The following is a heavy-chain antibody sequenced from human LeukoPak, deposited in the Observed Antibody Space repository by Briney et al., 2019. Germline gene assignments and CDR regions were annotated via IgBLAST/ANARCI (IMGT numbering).Heavy chain of an antibody. CDR2: INHSGST. D-gene: IGHD1-14*01. Sequence: SETLSLTCAVYGGSFSGYYWSWIRQPPGKGLEWIGEINHSGSTNYNPSLKSRVTISVDTSKNQFSLKLSSVTAADTAVYYCARRKYSYYMDVWGKGTTVTVSS. CDR3: ARRKYSYYMDV. J-gene: IGHJ6*03. V-gene: IGHV4-34*01. CDR1: GGSFSGYY.